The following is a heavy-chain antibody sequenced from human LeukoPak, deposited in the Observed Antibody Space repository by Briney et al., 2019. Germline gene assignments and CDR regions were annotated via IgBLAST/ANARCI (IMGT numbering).Heavy chain of an antibody. CDR1: GGSVSSGSYY. CDR2: IYYSGST. V-gene: IGHV4-61*01. D-gene: IGHD3-10*01. J-gene: IGHJ3*02. Sequence: SETLSLTCTVSGGSVSSGSYYWSWIRQPPGKGLEWIGYIYYSGSTNYNPSLKGRVTISVDTSKNQFSLKLSSVTAADTAVYYCAREKGVGAFDIWGQGTMVTVSS. CDR3: AREKGVGAFDI.